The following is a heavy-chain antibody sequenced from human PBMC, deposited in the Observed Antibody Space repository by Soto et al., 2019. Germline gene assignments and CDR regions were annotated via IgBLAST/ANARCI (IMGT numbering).Heavy chain of an antibody. V-gene: IGHV1-2*04. Sequence: QVQLVQSGAEVKKPGASVKVSCKASGYTFTGYYMHWVRQAPGQGLEWMGWINPNSGGTNYAQKFQGWVTMTRDTSISTAYMELSRLRSDDTAVYYCARLFGYYDSSGYNPYYYYGMDVWGQGTTVTVSS. CDR2: INPNSGGT. J-gene: IGHJ6*02. CDR1: GYTFTGYY. D-gene: IGHD3-22*01. CDR3: ARLFGYYDSSGYNPYYYYGMDV.